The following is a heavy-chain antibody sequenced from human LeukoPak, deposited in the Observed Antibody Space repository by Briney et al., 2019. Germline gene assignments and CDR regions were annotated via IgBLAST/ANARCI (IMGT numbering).Heavy chain of an antibody. CDR2: IYPGDSDT. D-gene: IGHD6-6*01. CDR1: GYRFTSNW. CDR3: ARYSSSSGSGY. Sequence: GESLKISCKGSGYRFTSNWIGWVRQMAGKGLEWMGIIYPGDSDTRYSPSFQGQVTISADKSISTAYLQWRSLKASDTAMYYCARYSSSSGSGYWGQGTLVTVSS. V-gene: IGHV5-51*01. J-gene: IGHJ4*02.